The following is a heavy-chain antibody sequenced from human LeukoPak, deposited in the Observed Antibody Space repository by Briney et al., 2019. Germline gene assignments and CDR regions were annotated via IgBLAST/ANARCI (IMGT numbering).Heavy chain of an antibody. CDR1: GFTFSSYG. CDR2: IRYDGSNK. Sequence: GGSLRLSCAASGFTFSSYGMHWVRQAPGKGLEWVAFIRYDGSNKYYADSVKGRFTISRDNSKNTLYLQMNSLKTEDTAVYYCTRGTIAAADYYYYYYMDVWGKGTTVTISS. CDR3: TRGTIAAADYYYYYYMDV. J-gene: IGHJ6*03. V-gene: IGHV3-30*02. D-gene: IGHD6-13*01.